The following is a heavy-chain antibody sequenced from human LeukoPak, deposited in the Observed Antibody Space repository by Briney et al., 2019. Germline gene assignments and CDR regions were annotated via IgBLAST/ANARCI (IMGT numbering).Heavy chain of an antibody. D-gene: IGHD5-24*01. V-gene: IGHV1-69*13. CDR1: GGTFSSYA. CDR2: IIPIFGTA. CDR3: ATDTSGGERWLQYY. J-gene: IGHJ4*02. Sequence: ASVKVSCKASGGTFSSYAISWVRQAPGQGLEWMGGIIPIFGTANYAQELQGRVTITADESTSTAYMELSSLRSEDTAVYYCATDTSGGERWLQYYWGQGTLVTVSS.